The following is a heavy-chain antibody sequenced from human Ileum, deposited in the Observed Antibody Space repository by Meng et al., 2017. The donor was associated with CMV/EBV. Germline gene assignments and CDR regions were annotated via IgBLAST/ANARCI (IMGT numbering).Heavy chain of an antibody. CDR3: VQDNGRGDF. CDR1: GFTVSSNY. Sequence: GESLKISCAASGFTVSSNYMSWVRQAPGKGLEWVSVIYSGGSTYYADSVKGRFTISRDNSKNTLYLQMNSLRAEDTAVYFCVQDNGRGDFWGQGTLVTVSS. J-gene: IGHJ4*02. V-gene: IGHV3-53*01. CDR2: IYSGGST. D-gene: IGHD3-10*02.